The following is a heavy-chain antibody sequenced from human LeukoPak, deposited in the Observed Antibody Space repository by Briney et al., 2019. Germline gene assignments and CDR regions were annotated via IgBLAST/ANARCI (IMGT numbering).Heavy chain of an antibody. D-gene: IGHD3-9*01. CDR3: ARSPYYDILTGSRGTFDY. CDR1: GFSFSTSGVG. V-gene: IGHV2-5*02. Sequence: SGPTLVNPTQTLTLTCTFSGFSFSTSGVGVGWIRQPPGKALEWLAVIYWDEDKRYRPSLKSRLTITKDTSKSQVVLTMTNMDPVDTATYYCARSPYYDILTGSRGTFDYWGRGILVTVSS. J-gene: IGHJ4*02. CDR2: IYWDEDK.